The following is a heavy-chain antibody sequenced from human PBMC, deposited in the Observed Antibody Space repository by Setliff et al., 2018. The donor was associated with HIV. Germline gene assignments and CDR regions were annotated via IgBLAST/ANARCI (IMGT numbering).Heavy chain of an antibody. D-gene: IGHD3-22*01. J-gene: IGHJ4*02. V-gene: IGHV4-59*10. Sequence: SETLSLTCAVYGGSFSGYYWSWIRQPPEKGLEWIGRVYNSGSTNYNPSLKSRVTMSVDTSKNQFSLRLSSVTAADTAVYYCARQAGSFDSIGYYYDFWGQGTLVTVSS. CDR2: VYNSGST. CDR1: GGSFSGYY. CDR3: ARQAGSFDSIGYYYDF.